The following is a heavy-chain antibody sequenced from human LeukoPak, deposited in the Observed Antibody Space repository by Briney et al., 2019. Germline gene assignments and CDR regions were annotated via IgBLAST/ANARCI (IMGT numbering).Heavy chain of an antibody. CDR2: ISSTSRTI. V-gene: IGHV3-48*01. CDR1: GFTFSSYG. CDR3: ARDPPRWLQDSYYYYYMDV. Sequence: GGSLRLSCAASGFTFSSYGMNWVRQAPGKGLEWVSYISSTSRTIYDADSVKGRFTISRDNAKNSLYLQMNSLRGEDTAVYYCARDPPRWLQDSYYYYYMDVWGKGTTVTVSS. D-gene: IGHD5-24*01. J-gene: IGHJ6*03.